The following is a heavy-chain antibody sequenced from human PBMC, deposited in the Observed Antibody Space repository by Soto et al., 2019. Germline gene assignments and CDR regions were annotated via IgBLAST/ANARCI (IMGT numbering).Heavy chain of an antibody. V-gene: IGHV3-48*01. Sequence: HPGGSLRLSCAASGFTFSSYSMNWVRQAPGKGLEWVSYISSSSSTIYYADSVKGRFTISRDNAKNSLYLQMNSLRAEDTAVYYCARDAYCSSTSCYAGVVYNWFDPWGQGTLVTVSS. J-gene: IGHJ5*02. D-gene: IGHD2-2*01. CDR3: ARDAYCSSTSCYAGVVYNWFDP. CDR2: ISSSSSTI. CDR1: GFTFSSYS.